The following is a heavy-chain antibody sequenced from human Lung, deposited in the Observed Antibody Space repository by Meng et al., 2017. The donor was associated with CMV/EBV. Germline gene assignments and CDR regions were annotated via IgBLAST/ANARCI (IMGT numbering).Heavy chain of an antibody. D-gene: IGHD3-3*01. CDR2: NFPAHSDT. J-gene: IGHJ1*01. CDR1: GYNHTYYR. CDR3: ARLDFWSGYHQKGVLGTEKLQY. Sequence: ESPMIXRRGSGYNHTYYRIGWVPQMPGKGLEWMGINFPAHSDTRHSPSFQGQVTITADKSISTAYLQRSSLQGSDTAIYYCARLDFWSGYHQKGVLGTEKLQYWXQGTXVTVSS. V-gene: IGHV5-51*01.